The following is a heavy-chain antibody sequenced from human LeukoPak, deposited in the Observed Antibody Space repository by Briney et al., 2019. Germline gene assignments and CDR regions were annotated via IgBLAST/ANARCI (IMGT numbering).Heavy chain of an antibody. J-gene: IGHJ4*02. Sequence: GGSLRLSCAASGFTFSSYWMSWVRQAPGKGLEWVANIKQDGSEKYYVDSVKGRFTISRDNAKNSLYLQVNSLRAEDTAVYYCARDCGGDCYFDFDCWGQGTLVTVSS. V-gene: IGHV3-7*01. D-gene: IGHD2-21*02. CDR1: GFTFSSYW. CDR2: IKQDGSEK. CDR3: ARDCGGDCYFDFDC.